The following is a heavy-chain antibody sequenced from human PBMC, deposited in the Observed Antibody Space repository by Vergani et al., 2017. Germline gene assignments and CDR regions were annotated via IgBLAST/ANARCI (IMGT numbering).Heavy chain of an antibody. CDR1: GFTFSSYG. D-gene: IGHD3-10*01. CDR2: IWYDGSNK. Sequence: QVQLVESGGGVVQPGRSLRLSCAASGFTFSSYGMHWVRQAPGKGLEWVAVIWYDGSNKYYADSVKGRFTISRDNSKNTLYLQMNSLRAEDTAVYYCARETVGELSTDYWGQGTLVTVSS. V-gene: IGHV3-33*01. J-gene: IGHJ4*02. CDR3: ARETVGELSTDY.